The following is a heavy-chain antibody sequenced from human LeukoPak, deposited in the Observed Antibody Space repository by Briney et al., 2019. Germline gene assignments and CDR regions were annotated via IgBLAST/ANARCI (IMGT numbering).Heavy chain of an antibody. V-gene: IGHV3-53*01. CDR1: GFTVSSNF. J-gene: IGHJ4*02. Sequence: GGSLRLSCAASGFTVSSNFLSWVRQDPGKGLEWVSVIYSGGKTYYADSVKGRFTISRDNSKNTLYLQMNSLRAEDTAVYYCARGADRWNYFDYWGQGTLVTVSS. CDR2: IYSGGKT. CDR3: ARGADRWNYFDY. D-gene: IGHD4-23*01.